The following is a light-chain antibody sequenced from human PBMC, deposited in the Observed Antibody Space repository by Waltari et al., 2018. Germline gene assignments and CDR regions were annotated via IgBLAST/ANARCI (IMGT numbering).Light chain of an antibody. CDR1: QGISSY. V-gene: IGKV1-8*01. CDR2: AAS. Sequence: AIRMTQSPSSLSASTGDRVTNTCRASQGISSYLAWYQQKPGKAPKLLIYAASTLQSGVPSRFSGSGSGTDFTLTISCLQSEDFATYYCQQYYSYPVFGQGTKLEIK. J-gene: IGKJ2*01. CDR3: QQYYSYPV.